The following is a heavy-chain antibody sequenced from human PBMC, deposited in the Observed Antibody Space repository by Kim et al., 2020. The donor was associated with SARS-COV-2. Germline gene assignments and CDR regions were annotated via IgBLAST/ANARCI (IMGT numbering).Heavy chain of an antibody. D-gene: IGHD3-10*01. CDR2: ISPDETRT. Sequence: GGSLRLSCAASGFTFSAYWMHWVRHAPGKGLMWVSHISPDETRTNYADSLKGRFTISRDNAKNTLYLQMNSLTADDTAVYYCGRDLFGLRDYWGQGTLVTAPS. CDR1: GFTFSAYW. V-gene: IGHV3-74*01. J-gene: IGHJ4*02. CDR3: GRDLFGLRDY.